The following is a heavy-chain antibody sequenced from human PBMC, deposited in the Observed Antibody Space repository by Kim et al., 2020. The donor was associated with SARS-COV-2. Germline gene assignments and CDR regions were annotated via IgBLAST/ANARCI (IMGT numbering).Heavy chain of an antibody. CDR3: ARESLGRFVFCMDV. CDR1: GYTFTSYA. Sequence: ASVKVSCKASGYTFTSYAMNWVRQAPGQGLEWMGWINTNTGNPTYAQGFTGRFVFSLDTSVSTAYLQISSLKAEDTAVYYCARESLGRFVFCMDVWGQGTTVTVSS. CDR2: INTNTGNP. J-gene: IGHJ6*02. D-gene: IGHD3-10*01. V-gene: IGHV7-4-1*02.